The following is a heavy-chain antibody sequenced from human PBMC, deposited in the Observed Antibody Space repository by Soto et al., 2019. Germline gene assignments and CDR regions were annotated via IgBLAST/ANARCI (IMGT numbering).Heavy chain of an antibody. CDR3: ARLAAAGTGMRY. CDR1: GYTFSRYD. Sequence: VQLVQSGAEVKRPGASVKVSCKTSGYTFSRYDINWVRQAPEEGLDWVGWISGYNGDTDYAQKFHDRVTLTTDTSTRTAYMELRSLSSDDTAVYYCARLAAAGTGMRYWGQGTQVTVSS. CDR2: ISGYNGDT. V-gene: IGHV1-18*01. J-gene: IGHJ4*02. D-gene: IGHD6-13*01.